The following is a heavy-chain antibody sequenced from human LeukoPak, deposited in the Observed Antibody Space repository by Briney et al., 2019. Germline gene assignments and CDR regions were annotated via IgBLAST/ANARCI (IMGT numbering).Heavy chain of an antibody. D-gene: IGHD4-23*01. Sequence: GSLRLSCAASGFNFSDYYMSWIRQAPGKGLEWVSYISGSGSTVYYAASVRGRFTISRDNAKNSLFLQMNSLRAEDTAVYYCARDRGNSDPGDWFDSWGQGTLVTVSS. V-gene: IGHV3-11*01. CDR1: GFNFSDYY. J-gene: IGHJ5*01. CDR2: ISGSGSTV. CDR3: ARDRGNSDPGDWFDS.